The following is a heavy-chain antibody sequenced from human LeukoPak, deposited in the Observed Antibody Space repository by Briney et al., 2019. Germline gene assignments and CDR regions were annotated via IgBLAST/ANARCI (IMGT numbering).Heavy chain of an antibody. Sequence: GASVKVSCKASGYTFTGYYMHWVRQAPGQGLEWMGWINPNSGGTNYAQKFQGRVTMTRDTSISTAYMELSRLISDDTAVYCCARESGTYYYDSSGYYFDYWGQGTLVTVSS. D-gene: IGHD3-22*01. V-gene: IGHV1-2*02. CDR3: ARESGTYYYDSSGYYFDY. J-gene: IGHJ4*02. CDR2: INPNSGGT. CDR1: GYTFTGYY.